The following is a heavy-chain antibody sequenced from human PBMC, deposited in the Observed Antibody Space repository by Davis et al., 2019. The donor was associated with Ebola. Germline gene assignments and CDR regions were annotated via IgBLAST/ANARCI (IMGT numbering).Heavy chain of an antibody. CDR1: GFTFSSYW. CDR2: ISSSSSYI. J-gene: IGHJ4*02. D-gene: IGHD3-3*01. V-gene: IGHV3-21*01. CDR3: ARDIYDFWSGYYTYYFDY. Sequence: GGSLRLSCAASGFTFSSYWMNWVRQAPGKGLEWVSSISSSSSYIYYADSVKGRFTISRDNAKNSLYLQMNSLRAEDTAVYYCARDIYDFWSGYYTYYFDYWGQGTLVTVSS.